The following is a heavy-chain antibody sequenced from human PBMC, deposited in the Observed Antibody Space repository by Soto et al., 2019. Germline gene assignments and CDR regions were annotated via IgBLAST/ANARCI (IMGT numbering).Heavy chain of an antibody. CDR2: ISSSSSYI. Sequence: EVQLVESGGGLAKPGGSLRLSCAASGFTFSSCTMNWVRQAPGKGLEWVSSISSSSSYIYYADSVKGRFTISRDDAKNSLYLQMNSLRAEDTAVYYCARDPGDLGYWGQGTLVTVSS. J-gene: IGHJ4*02. D-gene: IGHD3-16*01. V-gene: IGHV3-21*01. CDR3: ARDPGDLGY. CDR1: GFTFSSCT.